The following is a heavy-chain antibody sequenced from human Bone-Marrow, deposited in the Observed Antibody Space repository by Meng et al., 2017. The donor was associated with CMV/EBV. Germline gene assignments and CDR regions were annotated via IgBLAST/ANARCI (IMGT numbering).Heavy chain of an antibody. CDR1: GFTFSTFW. J-gene: IGHJ5*02. Sequence: LSCAASGFTFSTFWMHCVRQVPGKGLVWVSRINGDGSSTSYADSVKGRFTISRDNAKNTLFLQMDSLRAEDSAVYYCGRGSGSYQGSWGKGTLVTVSS. CDR3: GRGSGSYQGS. V-gene: IGHV3-74*01. D-gene: IGHD3-10*01. CDR2: INGDGSST.